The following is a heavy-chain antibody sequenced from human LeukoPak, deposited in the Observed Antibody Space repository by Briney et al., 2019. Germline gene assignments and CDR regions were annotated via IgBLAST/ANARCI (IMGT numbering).Heavy chain of an antibody. CDR2: IHTSGST. D-gene: IGHD1-26*01. CDR3: ARENSGSYREFDY. CDR1: GGSISSYY. J-gene: IGHJ4*02. V-gene: IGHV4-4*07. Sequence: SETLSLTCTVSGGSISSYYWSWIRQPAGKGLEWIGRIHTSGSTNYNASLKSRVSMSVDTSKNQFSLKLSPVTAADTAVFYCARENSGSYREFDYWGQGTLVTVSS.